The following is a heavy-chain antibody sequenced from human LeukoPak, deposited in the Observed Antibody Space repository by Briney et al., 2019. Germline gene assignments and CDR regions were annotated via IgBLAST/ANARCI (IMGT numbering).Heavy chain of an antibody. CDR3: ARGRYFDWLFDY. D-gene: IGHD3-9*01. J-gene: IGHJ4*02. CDR1: GFTLSRKYW. CDR2: INHDGSEK. V-gene: IGHV3-7*03. Sequence: GGSLRLSCAASGFTLSRKYWMTWLRQAPGKGLEWVANINHDGSEKYYVDSVKGRFTISTDDAKNSLYLQMNSLRAEDTAVYYCARGRYFDWLFDYWGQGPLVTVSS.